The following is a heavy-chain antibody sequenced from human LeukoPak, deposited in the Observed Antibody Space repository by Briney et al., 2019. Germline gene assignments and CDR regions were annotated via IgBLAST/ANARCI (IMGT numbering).Heavy chain of an antibody. CDR1: GYTFTSYA. CDR2: INAGNGNT. Sequence: GASVKVSCKASGYTFTSYAMHWVRQAPGQRLEWMGWINAGNGNTKYSQKFQGRVTITRDTSASTAYMELSSLRSEDTAVYYCARGPSRRAYFDYWGQGTLVTVSS. J-gene: IGHJ4*02. CDR3: ARGPSRRAYFDY. V-gene: IGHV1-3*01.